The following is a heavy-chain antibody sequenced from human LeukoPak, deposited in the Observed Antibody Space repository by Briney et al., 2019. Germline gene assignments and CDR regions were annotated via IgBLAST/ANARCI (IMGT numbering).Heavy chain of an antibody. J-gene: IGHJ4*02. Sequence: GGSLRLSCAASGFTLSSNYMSWVRQAPGKGLEWVSVIYSGGSTYYADSVKGRFTISRDNAKNSLYLQMNSLRAEDTALYYCARGSGANLYTYPFHYWGQGTLVTVSS. CDR1: GFTLSSNY. V-gene: IGHV3-53*01. D-gene: IGHD1-26*01. CDR2: IYSGGST. CDR3: ARGSGANLYTYPFHY.